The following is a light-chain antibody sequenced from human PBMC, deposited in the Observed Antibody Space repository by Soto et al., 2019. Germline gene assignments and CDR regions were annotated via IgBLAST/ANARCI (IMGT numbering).Light chain of an antibody. V-gene: IGKV3-20*01. J-gene: IGKJ4*01. CDR3: QQYGSSPLT. CDR1: QSVSSSY. CDR2: GAS. Sequence: EIVLTQSPGTLSLSPGERATLSCRASQSVSSSYLAWYQQKPGQAPRLLLYGASSRATGIPDRFSGSGSGTVFTLTISRLEPEDFAVYYCQQYGSSPLTFGGGTKVEIK.